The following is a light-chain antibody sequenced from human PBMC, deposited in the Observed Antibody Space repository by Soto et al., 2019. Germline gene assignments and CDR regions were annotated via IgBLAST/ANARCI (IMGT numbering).Light chain of an antibody. CDR1: SIDVGDSDF. J-gene: IGLJ1*01. CDR2: VVT. Sequence: SVLTQPRSVSGSPGQSVTISCTGTSIDVGDSDFVSWYQQHPGKAPKLMIYVVTKRPSGVPDRFSGSKSGNTASLTISGLQDEDEADYYCSSYTDRQSYLFGTGTKVTVL. CDR3: SSYTDRQSYL. V-gene: IGLV2-11*01.